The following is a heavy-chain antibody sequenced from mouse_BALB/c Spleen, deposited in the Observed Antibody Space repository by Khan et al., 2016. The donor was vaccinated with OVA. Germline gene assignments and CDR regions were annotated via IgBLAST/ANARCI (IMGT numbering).Heavy chain of an antibody. J-gene: IGHJ4*01. CDR3: ARAYYRYDGYYAMDY. Sequence: QVQLKESGPGLVASSQSLSITCTVSGFSLSRYNIHWVRQPPGKGLEWLGIIWGGGGTDYNSTLKSRLNISKDNSKSQVFLKMNSLQTDDTAMYYCARAYYRYDGYYAMDYWGQGTSVTVSS. CDR2: IWGGGGT. CDR1: GFSLSRYN. D-gene: IGHD2-14*01. V-gene: IGHV2-6-4*01.